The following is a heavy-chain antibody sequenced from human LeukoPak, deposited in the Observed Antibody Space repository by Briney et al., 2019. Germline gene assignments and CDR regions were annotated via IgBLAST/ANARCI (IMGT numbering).Heavy chain of an antibody. CDR3: ARIDGGHHLSPFDY. V-gene: IGHV4-39*01. D-gene: IGHD4-23*01. J-gene: IGHJ4*02. Sequence: SETLSLTCTVSGGSFSSSSYYWGWIRQPPGKGLEWIGSFYYSGSTYYNPSLKSRVTISVDTYKNQFSLKLSSVTAADTAIYYCARIDGGHHLSPFDYWGQGTLVTVSS. CDR1: GGSFSSSSYY. CDR2: FYYSGST.